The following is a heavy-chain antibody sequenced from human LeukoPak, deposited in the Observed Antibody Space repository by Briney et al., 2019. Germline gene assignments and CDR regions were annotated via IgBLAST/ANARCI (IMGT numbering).Heavy chain of an antibody. CDR3: AKDLDYTTCGYYFDY. J-gene: IGHJ4*02. CDR1: GLTVSSNY. D-gene: IGHD4-11*01. V-gene: IGHV3-53*01. Sequence: GGSLRLSCAASGLTVSSNYMSWVRQAPGKGLEWVSFIYSGGNTYYADSVKGRFTIFRDNSRNTLYLQMNSLRADDTAVYYCAKDLDYTTCGYYFDYWGQGTLVTVSS. CDR2: IYSGGNT.